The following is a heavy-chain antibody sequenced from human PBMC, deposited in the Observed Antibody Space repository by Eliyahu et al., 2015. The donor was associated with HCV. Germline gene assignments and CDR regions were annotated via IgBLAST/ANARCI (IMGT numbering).Heavy chain of an antibody. CDR3: AREVDYGGIPLFDY. J-gene: IGHJ4*02. D-gene: IGHD4-23*01. CDR1: GGTFSSYA. Sequence: QVQLVQSGAEVKKPGSSVKVSCKASGGTFSSYAISWVRQAPGPGLEWMGGIIPIFGTANYAQKFQGRVTITADKSTSTAYMELSSLRSEDTAVNYCAREVDYGGIPLFDYWGQGTLVTVSS. CDR2: IIPIFGTA. V-gene: IGHV1-69*06.